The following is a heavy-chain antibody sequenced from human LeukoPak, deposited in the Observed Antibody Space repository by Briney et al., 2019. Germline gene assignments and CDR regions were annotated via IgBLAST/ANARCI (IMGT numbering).Heavy chain of an antibody. CDR1: GFTFSSYS. CDR2: ISSSSSYI. V-gene: IGHV3-21*04. J-gene: IGHJ1*01. Sequence: PGGSLRLSCAASGFTFSSYSMNWVRQALGKGLEWVSSISSSSSYIYYADSVKGRFTISRDNSKNTLYLQMNSLRAEDTAVYYCAKGEQWLYSEYFQHWGQGTLVTVSS. D-gene: IGHD6-19*01. CDR3: AKGEQWLYSEYFQH.